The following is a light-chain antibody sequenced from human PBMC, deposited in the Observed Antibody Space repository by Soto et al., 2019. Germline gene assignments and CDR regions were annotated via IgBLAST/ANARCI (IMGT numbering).Light chain of an antibody. Sequence: QSVLTQPASVSGSPGQAITISCTGTSSDVAGYDYVSWYQQHPGKAPKLILFEVNKRPSGVSGRFSGSKSGNTASLTISGLQAEDEADYYCCSFTSSNTHVFGTGTKLTVL. CDR3: CSFTSSNTHV. CDR1: SSDVAGYDY. CDR2: EVN. V-gene: IGLV2-14*01. J-gene: IGLJ1*01.